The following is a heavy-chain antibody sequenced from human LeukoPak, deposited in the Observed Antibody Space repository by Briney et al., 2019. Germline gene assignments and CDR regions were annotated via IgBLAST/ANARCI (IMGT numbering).Heavy chain of an antibody. CDR3: AREPEGLLAFDY. J-gene: IGHJ4*02. D-gene: IGHD2-15*01. CDR2: ISSSSSYI. Sequence: GGSLRLSCAASGFTFSSYSKNWVRQAPGKGLEWVSSISSSSSYIYYADSVKGRFTISRDNAKNSLYLQMNSLRAEDTAVYYCAREPEGLLAFDYWGQGTLVTVSS. V-gene: IGHV3-21*01. CDR1: GFTFSSYS.